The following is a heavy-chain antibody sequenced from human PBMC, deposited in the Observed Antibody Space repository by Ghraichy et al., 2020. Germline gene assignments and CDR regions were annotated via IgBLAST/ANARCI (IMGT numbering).Heavy chain of an antibody. Sequence: GSLRLSCTVSGDSFSNYYWSWIRQPPGKGLEWIAYIYYSGSTNYNPSLKSRVTISVDTSKNQFSLKLSSVTAADTAVYFCARSKPSGSGYYFDYWGQGTLVTVSS. J-gene: IGHJ4*02. CDR1: GDSFSNYY. D-gene: IGHD6-19*01. CDR2: IYYSGST. CDR3: ARSKPSGSGYYFDY. V-gene: IGHV4-59*01.